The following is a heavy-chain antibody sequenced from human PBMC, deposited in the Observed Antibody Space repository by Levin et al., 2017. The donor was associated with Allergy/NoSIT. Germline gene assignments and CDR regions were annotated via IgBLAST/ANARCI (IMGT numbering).Heavy chain of an antibody. V-gene: IGHV3-23*01. Sequence: PGGSLRLSCEGSGFTFGTYAMSWVRQAPGKGLEWVSVVSGSGESIYYADSVKGRFTISRDNSKNTLFLEMDNLRADDTAVYYCAKGAFGAARRVYFEKWGQGTLVTVSS. CDR1: GFTFGTYA. CDR3: AKGAFGAARRVYFEK. D-gene: IGHD6-6*01. CDR2: VSGSGESI. J-gene: IGHJ4*02.